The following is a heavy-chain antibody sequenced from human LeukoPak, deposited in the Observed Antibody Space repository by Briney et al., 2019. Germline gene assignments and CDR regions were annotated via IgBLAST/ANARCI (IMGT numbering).Heavy chain of an antibody. CDR3: AKAVRRYCSGGSCYYYFDY. CDR2: ISGSGGST. J-gene: IGHJ4*02. CDR1: EFTFSSYA. Sequence: PGGSLRLSCAASEFTFSSYAMSWVRQAPGKGLEWVSAISGSGGSTYYADSVKGRFTISRDNSKNTLYLQMNSLRAEDTAVYYCAKAVRRYCSGGSCYYYFDYWGQGTLVTVSS. V-gene: IGHV3-23*01. D-gene: IGHD2-15*01.